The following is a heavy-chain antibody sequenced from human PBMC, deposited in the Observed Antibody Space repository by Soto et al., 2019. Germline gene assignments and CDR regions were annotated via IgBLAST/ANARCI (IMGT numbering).Heavy chain of an antibody. V-gene: IGHV1-69*01. CDR2: IIPIFGTA. J-gene: IGHJ4*02. CDR1: GGTFSSYA. Sequence: QVQLVQSGAEVKKPGSSVKVSCKASGGTFSSYAISWVRQAPGQGLEWMGGIIPIFGTANYAQKFQGRVTITADESTSTAYMELSGLRSENTAVYYCAGANTGIAVAGYFVYCGQGTLVTVSS. D-gene: IGHD6-19*01. CDR3: AGANTGIAVAGYFVY.